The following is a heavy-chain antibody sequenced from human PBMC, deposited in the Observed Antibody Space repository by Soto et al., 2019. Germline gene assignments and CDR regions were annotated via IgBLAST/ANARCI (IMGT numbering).Heavy chain of an antibody. Sequence: QVQLVESGGGVVQPGRSLRLSCAASGFTFSSYGMHWVRQAPGKGLEWVAVIGYDGSNKYYADSVKGRFTISRDNSKNTLYLQMNILRVEDTAVYYCARGDYGNSYYVMDVWDQGTTFTVSS. D-gene: IGHD4-17*01. V-gene: IGHV3-33*01. CDR2: IGYDGSNK. CDR1: GFTFSSYG. CDR3: ARGDYGNSYYVMDV. J-gene: IGHJ6*02.